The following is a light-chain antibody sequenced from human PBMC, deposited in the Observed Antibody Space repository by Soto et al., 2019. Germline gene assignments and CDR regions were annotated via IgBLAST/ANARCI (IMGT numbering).Light chain of an antibody. CDR1: SSDVGGYNY. CDR2: DVS. V-gene: IGLV2-14*01. J-gene: IGLJ3*02. CDR3: SSYTSSIP. Sequence: QSALTQPASVSGSPGQSITISCTGTSSDVGGYNYVSWYQQHPGKAPKLMIYDVSNRPSGVSNRFSGSKSGNTASLTISGLQAEDEADYYCSSYTSSIPFGGGTKVTVL.